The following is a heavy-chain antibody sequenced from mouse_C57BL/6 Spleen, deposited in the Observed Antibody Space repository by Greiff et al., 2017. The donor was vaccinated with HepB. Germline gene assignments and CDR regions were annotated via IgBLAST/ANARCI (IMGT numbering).Heavy chain of an antibody. CDR3: ARTGKYYFDY. V-gene: IGHV5-17*01. CDR1: GFTFSDYG. J-gene: IGHJ2*01. Sequence: EVQRVESGGGLVKPGGSLKLSCAASGFTFSDYGMHWVRQAPEKGLEWVAYISSGSSTIYYADTVKGRFTISRDNAKNTLFLQMTSLRSEDTAMYYCARTGKYYFDYWGQGTTLTVSS. CDR2: ISSGSSTI. D-gene: IGHD4-1*01.